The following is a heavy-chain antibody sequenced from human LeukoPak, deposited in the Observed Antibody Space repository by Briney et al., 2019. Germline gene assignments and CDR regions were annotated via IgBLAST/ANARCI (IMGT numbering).Heavy chain of an antibody. Sequence: GGSLRLSCSASGFTFSYAWMNWVRQAPGKGLEWVSSISSSSSYIYYADSVKGRFTISRDNAKNSLYLQMNSLRAEDTAVYYCARKSRIVGAPVAFDIWGQGTMVTVSS. J-gene: IGHJ3*02. CDR3: ARKSRIVGAPVAFDI. D-gene: IGHD1-26*01. CDR2: ISSSSSYI. CDR1: GFTFSYAW. V-gene: IGHV3-21*01.